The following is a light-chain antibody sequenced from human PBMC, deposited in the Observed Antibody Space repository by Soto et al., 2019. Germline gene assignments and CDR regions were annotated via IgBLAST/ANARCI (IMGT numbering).Light chain of an antibody. CDR1: SSDVGIYNY. CDR2: EVS. J-gene: IGLJ1*01. V-gene: IGLV2-14*01. CDR3: SSYTTSSTRV. Sequence: QSVLTQPASVSGSPGQSIAISCTGSSSDVGIYNYVSWYQQHPGKVPKLIIYEVSNRPSGVSNRFSGSKSGNTASLNISGLQAEDEADYYCSSYTTSSTRVFGTGTKLTVL.